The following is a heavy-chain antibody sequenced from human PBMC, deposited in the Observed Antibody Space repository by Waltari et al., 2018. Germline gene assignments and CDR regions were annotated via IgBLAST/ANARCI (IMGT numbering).Heavy chain of an antibody. V-gene: IGHV3-48*01. CDR2: ISSSSSTI. J-gene: IGHJ4*02. D-gene: IGHD3-22*01. Sequence: EVQLVESGGGLVQPGGSLRLSCAASGFTFRSYSMNWVRQAPGKGLEWGSYISSSSSTIYYADSVKGRFTISRDNAKNSLYLQMNSLRAEDTAVYYCARDHYYDSSIDYWGQGTLVTVSS. CDR1: GFTFRSYS. CDR3: ARDHYYDSSIDY.